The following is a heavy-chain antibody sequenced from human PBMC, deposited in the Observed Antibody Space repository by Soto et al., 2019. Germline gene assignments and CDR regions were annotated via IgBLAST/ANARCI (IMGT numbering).Heavy chain of an antibody. CDR1: GFTFGSYW. D-gene: IGHD1-7*01. CDR3: ARDRDWNYGDY. V-gene: IGHV3-74*01. CDR2: INTYGSST. Sequence: EVQLVASGGGLVQPGGSLRLSCSASGFTFGSYWMHWVSQVPGKGLVWVSRINTYGSSTSYADSVNGRFTISRDNAKNTLYLQMSSLRAEDTAVYYCARDRDWNYGDYWGQGTLVTVSS. J-gene: IGHJ4*02.